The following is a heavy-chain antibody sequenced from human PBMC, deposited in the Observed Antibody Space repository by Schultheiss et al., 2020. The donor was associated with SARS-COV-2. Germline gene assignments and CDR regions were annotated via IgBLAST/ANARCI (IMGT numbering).Heavy chain of an antibody. CDR2: IKSKTDGGTT. Sequence: GGSLRLSCAASGFTFSNAWMNWVRQAPGKGLEWVGRIKSKTDGGTTDYAAPVKGRFTISRDDSKNTLYLQMNSLKTEDTAGYYCTGGYCSGGSCYWGQGTLVTVSS. V-gene: IGHV3-15*07. D-gene: IGHD2-15*01. J-gene: IGHJ4*02. CDR3: TGGYCSGGSCY. CDR1: GFTFSNAW.